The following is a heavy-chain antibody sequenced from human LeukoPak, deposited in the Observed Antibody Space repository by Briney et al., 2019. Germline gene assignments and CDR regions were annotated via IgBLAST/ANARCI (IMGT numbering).Heavy chain of an antibody. V-gene: IGHV3-20*04. CDR1: GFTFDDYG. J-gene: IGHJ4*02. CDR3: AREDLELRPFDY. Sequence: PGGSLRLSCAASGFTFDDYGMSWVRQAPGKGLEWVSGINWNGGSTVYADSVKGRFTISRDNAKNSLYLQMSSLRAEDTALYYCAREDLELRPFDYWGQGTLVTVSS. CDR2: INWNGGST. D-gene: IGHD1-26*01.